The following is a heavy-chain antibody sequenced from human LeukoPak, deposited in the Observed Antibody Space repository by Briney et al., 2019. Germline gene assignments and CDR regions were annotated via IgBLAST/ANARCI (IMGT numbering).Heavy chain of an antibody. CDR3: ARDPVAVAGT. Sequence: GGSLRLFCAASGFTFSSYWMNWVRQARGKGLEWVSSISSSSSYIYYADSVKGRFTISRDNAKNSLYLQMNSLRAEDTAVYYCARDPVAVAGTWGQGTLVTVSS. D-gene: IGHD6-19*01. CDR1: GFTFSSYW. J-gene: IGHJ5*02. V-gene: IGHV3-21*01. CDR2: ISSSSSYI.